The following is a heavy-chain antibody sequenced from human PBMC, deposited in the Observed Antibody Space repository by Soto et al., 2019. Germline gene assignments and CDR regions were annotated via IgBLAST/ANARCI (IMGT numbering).Heavy chain of an antibody. CDR3: PTQRGGGGY. CDR2: IYSGGYT. Sequence: EVQLVESGGGLIQPGGSLRLSCAVSGFTVSNNYMSWVRQAPGKGLEGVSVIYSGGYTAYGDSVKGRFTISRDNSKNTKYLQRNTRRAHARALFYGPTQRGGGGYWGQGTLVTVSS. CDR1: GFTVSNNY. D-gene: IGHD6-25*01. V-gene: IGHV3-53*01. J-gene: IGHJ4*02.